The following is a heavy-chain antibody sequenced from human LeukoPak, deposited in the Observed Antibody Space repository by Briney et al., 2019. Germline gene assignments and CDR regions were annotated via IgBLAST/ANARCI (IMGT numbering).Heavy chain of an antibody. CDR3: ARGGGDIVATIFDY. D-gene: IGHD5-12*01. CDR2: IIPILGIA. V-gene: IGHV1-69*04. CDR1: GVTFSSYA. Sequence: ASVKVSCKASGVTFSSYAISWVRQAPGPGLEWMGRIIPILGIANYAQKFQGRITITADKTTSTAYMELRSLSAEDTAVYSCARGGGDIVATIFDYWGQGTLVTVSS. J-gene: IGHJ4*02.